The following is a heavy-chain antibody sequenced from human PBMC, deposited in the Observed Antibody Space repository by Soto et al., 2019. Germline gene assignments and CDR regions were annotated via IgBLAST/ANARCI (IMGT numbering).Heavy chain of an antibody. V-gene: IGHV1-2*02. D-gene: IGHD3-10*01. CDR2: INPNSGGT. CDR1: GYTFTAFY. J-gene: IGHJ6*02. CDR3: AREGPLSGGDYFGMDV. Sequence: QAQLVQSGAELKKPGASVKVSCRASGYTFTAFYIHWMRQAPGQGLEWLGWINPNSGGTNYAQKFQGRVTVTRDTSVNTAYMDRSSLKSDDTAVYYCAREGPLSGGDYFGMDVWGQGTTVTVSS.